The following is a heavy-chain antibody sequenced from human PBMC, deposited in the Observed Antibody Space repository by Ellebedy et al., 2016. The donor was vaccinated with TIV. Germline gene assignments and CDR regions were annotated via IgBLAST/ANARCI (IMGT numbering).Heavy chain of an antibody. D-gene: IGHD3-3*01. J-gene: IGHJ3*02. CDR2: INWNSQTL. Sequence: GGSLRLSCEASGFKFEDYAMHWVRLIPGRGLEWVSGINWNSQTLDYADSVEGRFTISRDNAKSSLYLQMTSLTTEDTAFYFCAKNKDAFWSGYYGLQEGAAFDIWGQGTKVTVSS. CDR1: GFKFEDYA. V-gene: IGHV3-9*01. CDR3: AKNKDAFWSGYYGLQEGAAFDI.